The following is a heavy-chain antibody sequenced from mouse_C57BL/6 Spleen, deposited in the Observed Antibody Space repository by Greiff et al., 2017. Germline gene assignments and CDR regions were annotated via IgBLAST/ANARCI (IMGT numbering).Heavy chain of an antibody. J-gene: IGHJ1*03. CDR2: INYDGSST. V-gene: IGHV5-16*01. Sequence: EVQLQESEGGLVQPGSSMKLSCTASGFTFSDYYMAWVRPVPEKGLEWVANINYDGSSTYYLDSLKSRFIISRDNAKNILYLQMSSLKSEDTATYYCARERYFDVWGTGTTVTVSS. CDR3: ARERYFDV. CDR1: GFTFSDYY.